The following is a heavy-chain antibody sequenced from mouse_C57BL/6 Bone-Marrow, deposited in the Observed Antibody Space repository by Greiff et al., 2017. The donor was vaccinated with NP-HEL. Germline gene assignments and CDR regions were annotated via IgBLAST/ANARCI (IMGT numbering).Heavy chain of an antibody. CDR2: IWWDDDK. Sequence: QVTLKESGPGILQPSQSLSLTCSFSGFSLSTFGMGVGWIRQPSGKGLEWLAHIWWDDDKYYNPALKSRLTISKDTSKNQVFLKIANVDTADTATYYCARINITTVVEEAWFAYWGQGTLVTVSA. CDR3: ARINITTVVEEAWFAY. J-gene: IGHJ3*01. CDR1: GFSLSTFGMG. V-gene: IGHV8-8*01. D-gene: IGHD1-1*01.